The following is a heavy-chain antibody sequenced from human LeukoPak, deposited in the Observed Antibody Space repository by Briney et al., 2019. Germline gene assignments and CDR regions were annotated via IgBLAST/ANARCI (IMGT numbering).Heavy chain of an antibody. CDR3: ARGGGFYDFWSGYYSIDY. CDR2: ISYDGSNK. D-gene: IGHD3-3*01. J-gene: IGHJ4*02. CDR1: GFTFSSYA. Sequence: GGSLRLSCAASGFTFSSYAMHWVRQAPGKGLEWVAVISYDGSNKYYADSVKGRFTISRDNPKNTLYLQMNSLRAEDTAVYYCARGGGFYDFWSGYYSIDYWGQGTLVTVSS. V-gene: IGHV3-30*04.